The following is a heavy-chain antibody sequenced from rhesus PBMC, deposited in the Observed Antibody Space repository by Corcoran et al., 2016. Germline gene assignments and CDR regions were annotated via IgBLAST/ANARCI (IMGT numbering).Heavy chain of an antibody. CDR2: ITYSGST. D-gene: IGHD5-24*01. CDR1: GGSISSGYYY. CDR3: ARSEMAVF. Sequence: QVQLQESGPGLVKPSETLSLTCAVSGGSISSGYYYWSWLRQPPGKGLEWIGYITYSGSTSYNPSLKSRVTISRDTSKNQFSLKLSSVTAADTAVYYCARSEMAVFWGQGVLVTVSS. J-gene: IGHJ4*01. V-gene: IGHV4-122*02.